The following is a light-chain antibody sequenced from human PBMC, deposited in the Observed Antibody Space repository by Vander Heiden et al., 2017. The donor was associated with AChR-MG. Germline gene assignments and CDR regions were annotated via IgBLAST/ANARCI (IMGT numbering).Light chain of an antibody. V-gene: IGKV1-8*01. CDR2: AAS. Sequence: AIRMTQSPSSLSASTGDRVTITCRASQGISSYLAWYQQKPGKAPKVLIYAASTLQTGVPSRFSGSGSGTDFTLTISCLQSEDFATYYCQQYYSYPSTFGQGTKVEIK. J-gene: IGKJ1*01. CDR1: QGISSY. CDR3: QQYYSYPST.